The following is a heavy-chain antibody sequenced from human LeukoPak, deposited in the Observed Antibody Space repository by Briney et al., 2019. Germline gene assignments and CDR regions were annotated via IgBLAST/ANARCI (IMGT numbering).Heavy chain of an antibody. D-gene: IGHD7-27*01. V-gene: IGHV4-30-4*08. CDR1: GGSISSGDYY. CDR3: ARLLTGNWFDP. J-gene: IGHJ5*02. Sequence: SETLSLTCTVSGGSISSGDYYWSWIRQPPGKGLEWIGYIYYSGSTYYNPSLKSRVTISVDTSKNQFSLKLTSVTAADTAVYYCARLLTGNWFDPWGQGTLVTVSS. CDR2: IYYSGST.